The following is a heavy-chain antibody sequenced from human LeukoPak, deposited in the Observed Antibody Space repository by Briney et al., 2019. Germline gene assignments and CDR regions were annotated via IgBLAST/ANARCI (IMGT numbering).Heavy chain of an antibody. CDR2: ISSGANSI. CDR1: GFIFSDYY. J-gene: IGHJ4*02. D-gene: IGHD3-16*02. V-gene: IGHV3-11*01. Sequence: GGSVSLSCAASGFIFSDYYMSWFRQAPGKGLEWISFISSGANSIYYADSVKGRFTISRDNAKNSLYLQMNSLRVDDTAVYYCVRRGSRSYWGQGTLVTVSS. CDR3: VRRGSRSY.